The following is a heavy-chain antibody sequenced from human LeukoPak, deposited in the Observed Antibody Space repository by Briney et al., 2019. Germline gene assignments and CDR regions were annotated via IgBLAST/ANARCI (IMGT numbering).Heavy chain of an antibody. CDR2: IYTSGST. J-gene: IGHJ4*02. Sequence: PSETLSLTCTVSGGSISSYYWSWIRQPAGKGLEWIGRIYTSGSTNYNPSLKSRVTMSVDTSKNQFSLKLSSVTAADTAVYYCASRGGPYTGQIEYSCGQGTLVTVSS. V-gene: IGHV4-4*07. D-gene: IGHD2-15*01. CDR1: GGSISSYY. CDR3: ASRGGPYTGQIEYS.